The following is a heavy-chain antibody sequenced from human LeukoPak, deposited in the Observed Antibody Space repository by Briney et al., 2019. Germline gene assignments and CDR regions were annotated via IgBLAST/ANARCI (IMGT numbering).Heavy chain of an antibody. D-gene: IGHD2-15*01. CDR2: IYHSGST. CDR3: VRKQLGYCSGGSCNWFDP. J-gene: IGHJ5*02. CDR1: GGSISSSNW. Sequence: SETLSLTCGVSGGSISSSNWWSWVHQPPGKGLEWIGEIYHSGSTNYSPSLKSRVTISVDKSKNQFSLKLSSVTAADTAVYYCVRKQLGYCSGGSCNWFDPWGQGTLVTVSS. V-gene: IGHV4-4*02.